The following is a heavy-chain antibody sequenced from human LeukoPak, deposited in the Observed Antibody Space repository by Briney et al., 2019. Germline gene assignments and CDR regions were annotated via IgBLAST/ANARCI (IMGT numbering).Heavy chain of an antibody. CDR3: AKGIYSSGWSYFDY. CDR2: MSHDGNHK. CDR1: GFTFSHYG. V-gene: IGHV3-30*18. D-gene: IGHD6-19*01. J-gene: IGHJ4*01. Sequence: GGSLRLSCAATGFTFSHYGIHWVRQAPGKGLEWVAVMSHDGNHKLYADSVKGRFIISRDNSKNTLYLQMNSLRAEDTAVYYCAKGIYSSGWSYFDYWGHGTLVTVSS.